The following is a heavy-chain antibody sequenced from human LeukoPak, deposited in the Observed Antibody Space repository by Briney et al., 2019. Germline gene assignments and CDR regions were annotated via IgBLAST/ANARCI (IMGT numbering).Heavy chain of an antibody. Sequence: PSETLSLTCTVSGGSISSYYWSWIRQPPGKGLEWIGYIYYSGSTNYNPSLKSRVTISVDTSKNQFSLKLSSVTAADTAVYYCARVPYSSGWYFDYWGQGTLVTVSS. CDR3: ARVPYSSGWYFDY. D-gene: IGHD6-19*01. J-gene: IGHJ4*02. CDR2: IYYSGST. CDR1: GGSISSYY. V-gene: IGHV4-59*01.